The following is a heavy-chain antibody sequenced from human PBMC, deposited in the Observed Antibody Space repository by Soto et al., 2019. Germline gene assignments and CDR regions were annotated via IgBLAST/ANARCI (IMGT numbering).Heavy chain of an antibody. CDR2: IIPIFGTA. D-gene: IGHD3-22*01. V-gene: IGHV1-69*01. J-gene: IGHJ2*01. CDR1: GGTFSNYA. Sequence: QVQLVQSGAEVKKPGSSVKVSCKASGGTFSNYAISWVRQAPGQGLEWMGGIIPIFGTANYAQKFQGRVTITADESTSTAYMELSSLRSEDTAVYYCATPSIGYYDSSGYARFDLWGRGTLVTVSS. CDR3: ATPSIGYYDSSGYARFDL.